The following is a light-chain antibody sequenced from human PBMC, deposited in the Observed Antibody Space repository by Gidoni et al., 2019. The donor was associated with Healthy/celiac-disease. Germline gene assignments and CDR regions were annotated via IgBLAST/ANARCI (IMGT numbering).Light chain of an antibody. CDR1: SSDVGGYNY. CDR3: SSYTSSSTWV. V-gene: IGLV2-14*01. Sequence: QSALTPPASVSGSPGQSITISCTGTSSDVGGYNYVSWYQQHPGKAPKLMIYEVSNRPSGVSNRFSGSKSGNTASLTSSGLQAEDEADYYCSSYTSSSTWVFGGGTKLTVL. CDR2: EVS. J-gene: IGLJ3*02.